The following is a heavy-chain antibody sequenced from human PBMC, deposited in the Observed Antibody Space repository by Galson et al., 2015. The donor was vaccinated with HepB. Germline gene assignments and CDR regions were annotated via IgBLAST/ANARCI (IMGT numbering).Heavy chain of an antibody. CDR3: ARGYSYGTFPGAYMDV. D-gene: IGHD5-18*01. Sequence: SVKVSCKASGYTFTSYYMHWVRQAPGQGLEWMGIINPSGGSTSYAQKFQGRVTMTRDTSTSTVYMELSSLRSEDTAVYYCARGYSYGTFPGAYMDVWGKGTTVTVSS. CDR2: INPSGGST. J-gene: IGHJ6*03. V-gene: IGHV1-46*01. CDR1: GYTFTSYY.